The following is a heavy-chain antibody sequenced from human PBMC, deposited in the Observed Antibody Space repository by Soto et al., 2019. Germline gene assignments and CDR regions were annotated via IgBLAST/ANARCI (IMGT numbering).Heavy chain of an antibody. V-gene: IGHV4-31*03. CDR2: IYYSGST. CDR1: GGSISSGGYY. J-gene: IGHJ5*02. CDR3: ARGIPRAMVKSLPNPIVPAGGYNWFDP. D-gene: IGHD5-18*01. Sequence: QVQLQESGPGLVKPSQTLSLTCTVSGGSISSGGYYWSWIRQHPGKGLEWIGYIYYSGSTYYNPSLNSRVTISVDTSKTQVSLKLSSVTAADTAVYYCARGIPRAMVKSLPNPIVPAGGYNWFDPWGQGTLVTVSS.